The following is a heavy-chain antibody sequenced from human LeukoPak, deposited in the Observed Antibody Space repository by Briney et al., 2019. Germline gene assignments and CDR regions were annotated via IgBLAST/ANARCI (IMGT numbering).Heavy chain of an antibody. J-gene: IGHJ6*02. CDR2: INPNSGGT. CDR3: ARGPVTSKSIGIAERFYGSGSPYYYYYGMDV. D-gene: IGHD3-10*01. CDR1: GYTFTGYY. Sequence: GASVKVSCKASGYTFTGYYMHWVRQAPGQGLEWMGWINPNSGGTSYAQKFQGWVTMTRDTSISTAYMELSRLRSDDTAVYYCARGPVTSKSIGIAERFYGSGSPYYYYYGMDVWGQGTTVTVSS. V-gene: IGHV1-2*04.